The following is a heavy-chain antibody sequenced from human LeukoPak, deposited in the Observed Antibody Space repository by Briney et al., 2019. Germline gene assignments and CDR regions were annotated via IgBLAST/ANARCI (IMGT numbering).Heavy chain of an antibody. D-gene: IGHD2-21*02. J-gene: IGHJ5*01. CDR1: GYTFTDYF. V-gene: IGHV1-2*02. Sequence: GASVKVSCKAPGYTFTDYFIHWVRQAPGQGLEWMGWINPNIGDASYAQKFQDRVTMTRDRSINTACMELSRLTSDDTAVYYCARMALDGGDSIGFDSWGQGTLVTVSS. CDR3: ARMALDGGDSIGFDS. CDR2: INPNIGDA.